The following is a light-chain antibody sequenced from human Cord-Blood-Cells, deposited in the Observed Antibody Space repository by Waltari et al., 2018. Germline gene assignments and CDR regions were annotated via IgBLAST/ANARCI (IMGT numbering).Light chain of an antibody. CDR3: QQSYSTPPLT. CDR1: QSISSY. CDR2: AAS. J-gene: IGKJ4*01. Sequence: DIQMTQSPSSLSASVGDSVTITCRASQSISSYLNWYQQKPWKAPKLLIYAASSLQSGVPSRFSGSGSGTDFTLTISSLQPEDFATYYCQQSYSTPPLTFGGGTKVEIK. V-gene: IGKV1-39*01.